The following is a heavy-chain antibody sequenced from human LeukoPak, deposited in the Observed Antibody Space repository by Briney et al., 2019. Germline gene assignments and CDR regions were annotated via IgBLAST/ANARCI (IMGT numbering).Heavy chain of an antibody. D-gene: IGHD1-26*01. V-gene: IGHV1-69*04. CDR2: IIPILGIA. CDR1: GYTFTSYG. J-gene: IGHJ4*02. CDR3: ARDSGSYIKYYFGY. Sequence: SVKVSCKASGYTFTSYGISWVRQAPGQGLEWMGRIIPILGIANYAQKFQGRVTITADKSTSTAYMELSSLRSEDTAVYYCARDSGSYIKYYFGYWGQGTLVTVSS.